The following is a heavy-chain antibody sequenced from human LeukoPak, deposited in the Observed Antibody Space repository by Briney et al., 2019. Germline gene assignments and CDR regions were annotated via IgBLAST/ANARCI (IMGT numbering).Heavy chain of an antibody. CDR3: AEQESSGSYPYYFDY. CDR2: ISYDGSNK. Sequence: GGSLRLSCAASGFTFSSYAMHWVRQAPGKGLEWVAVISYDGSNKYYADSVKGRFTISRDNSKNTVYVQMNSLRAEDTAIYYCAEQESSGSYPYYFDYWGQGTLVTVSS. J-gene: IGHJ4*02. V-gene: IGHV3-30*04. D-gene: IGHD3-22*01. CDR1: GFTFSSYA.